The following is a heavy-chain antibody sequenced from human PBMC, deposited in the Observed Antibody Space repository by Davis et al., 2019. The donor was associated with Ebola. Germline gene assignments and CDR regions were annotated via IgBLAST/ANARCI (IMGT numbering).Heavy chain of an antibody. CDR1: GFTFSSYG. J-gene: IGHJ4*02. CDR3: AREDDTSYFDY. CDR2: IWYDGSNK. V-gene: IGHV3-33*01. Sequence: GESLKISCAASGFTFSSYGMHWVRQAPGKGLEWVAVIWYDGSNKYYADSVKGRFTISRDNSKNTLYLQMNSLRAEDTAVYYCAREDDTSYFDYWGQGTLVTVSS. D-gene: IGHD3-9*01.